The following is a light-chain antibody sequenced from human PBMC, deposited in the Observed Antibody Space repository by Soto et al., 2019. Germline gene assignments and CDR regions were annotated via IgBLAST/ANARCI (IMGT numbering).Light chain of an antibody. Sequence: EIVLTQSPVTLSLSPGERATLSCRASQSVRTYLAWYQQRPGQAPRLLIYDASNRATGIPARFSGSGSGTDFTLTISSPEPEDFAVYYCQHRNSWPGTFGQGTNLEIK. V-gene: IGKV3-11*01. CDR1: QSVRTY. J-gene: IGKJ2*02. CDR3: QHRNSWPGT. CDR2: DAS.